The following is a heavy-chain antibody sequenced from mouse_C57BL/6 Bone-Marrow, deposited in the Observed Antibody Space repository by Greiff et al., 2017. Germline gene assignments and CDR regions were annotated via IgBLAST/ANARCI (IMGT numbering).Heavy chain of an antibody. CDR1: GYTFTSYW. J-gene: IGHJ1*03. V-gene: IGHV1-72*01. CDR3: ARGGWYVDV. CDR2: IDPNRGGT. Sequence: VQLQQPGAELVKPGASVKLSCKASGYTFTSYWMHWVKQRPGRGLEWIGRIDPNRGGTKYNEKFKSKATLTVDKPASTSYMQLSLLTSEDSAGYYCARGGWYVDVWGTGTTVTVSS.